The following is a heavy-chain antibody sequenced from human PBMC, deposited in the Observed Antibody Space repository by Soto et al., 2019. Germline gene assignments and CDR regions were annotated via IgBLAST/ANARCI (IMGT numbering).Heavy chain of an antibody. D-gene: IGHD1-1*01. Sequence: VQLVESGGGLIQPGGSLRLSCAASGFTVSNNHMTWVRQAAGKGLELVSFVHGGGSTSYADSVKGRFTISRDNSKNTLYLQIDSLRAKDMAIYHCAGRITTAASLGYWGRGTLVTVSS. CDR1: GFTVSNNH. J-gene: IGHJ4*02. CDR2: VHGGGST. V-gene: IGHV3-53*01. CDR3: AGRITTAASLGY.